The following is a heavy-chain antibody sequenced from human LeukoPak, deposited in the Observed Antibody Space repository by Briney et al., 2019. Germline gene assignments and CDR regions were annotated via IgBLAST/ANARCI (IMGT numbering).Heavy chain of an antibody. V-gene: IGHV3-20*04. J-gene: IGHJ4*02. CDR2: INWNGGST. Sequence: GGSLRLSCAASGFTFDDYGMSWVRQAPGKGLEWVSGINWNGGSTGYADSVKGRFTISRDNAKNTLYLQMNGLRAEDTAVYYCARRAGAYSHPYDYWGQGTLVTVSS. D-gene: IGHD4/OR15-4a*01. CDR1: GFTFDDYG. CDR3: ARRAGAYSHPYDY.